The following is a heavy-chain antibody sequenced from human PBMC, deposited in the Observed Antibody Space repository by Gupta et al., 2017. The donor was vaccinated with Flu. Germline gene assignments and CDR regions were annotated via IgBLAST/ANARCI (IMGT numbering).Heavy chain of an antibody. J-gene: IGHJ4*02. Sequence: QVQLEQSGAEVKKPGASVKVSCTAYGYTFTRYGIRWVRQAPGQGLGWMGLISAYNGNTNYAQKLQGRVTMTTDTSTSTAYMELRSLRSDDTAVYYCARDQYDYVWGSDRSGFDYWGQGTLVTVAS. CDR3: ARDQYDYVWGSDRSGFDY. CDR1: GYTFTRYG. V-gene: IGHV1-18*01. D-gene: IGHD3-16*02. CDR2: ISAYNGNT.